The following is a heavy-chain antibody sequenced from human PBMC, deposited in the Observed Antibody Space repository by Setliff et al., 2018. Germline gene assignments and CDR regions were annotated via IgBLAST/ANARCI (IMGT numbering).Heavy chain of an antibody. CDR3: ARESATIGEFPLYYFDK. Sequence: SETLSLTCIVSGESIDSVATGNHYWNWIRQPAGKGLEWLGQIYTSWSTNYNPSLKSRTTLSIDASKRQFSLRLSPVTAADAAVYFCARESATIGEFPLYYFDKWGQGIPVTVSS. J-gene: IGHJ4*02. V-gene: IGHV4-61*09. CDR1: GESIDSVATGNHY. CDR2: IYTSWST. D-gene: IGHD3-10*01.